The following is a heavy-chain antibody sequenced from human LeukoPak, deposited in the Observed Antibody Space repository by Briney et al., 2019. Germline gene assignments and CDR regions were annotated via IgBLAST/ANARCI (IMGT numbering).Heavy chain of an antibody. J-gene: IGHJ4*02. CDR1: GVSMSDYSHQWSH. V-gene: IGHV4-61*09. CDR3: ATLLGGGGGRGF. Sequence: SQTLSLTCTVSGVSMSDYSHQWSHWSWIRQPAGKGLEWIGQMQTAGSSNYNPSLRSRAIISVDTSQNQFSLTLTSVTAPDTAVYYCATLLGGGGGRGFWGPGTLVTVSS. D-gene: IGHD2-15*01. CDR2: MQTAGSS.